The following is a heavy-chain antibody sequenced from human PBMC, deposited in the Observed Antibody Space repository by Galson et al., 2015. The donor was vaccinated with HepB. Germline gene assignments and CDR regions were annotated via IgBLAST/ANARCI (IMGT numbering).Heavy chain of an antibody. V-gene: IGHV3-33*01. Sequence: SLRLSCAASGFTFSSYGMHWVRQAPGKGLEWVAGIWYDGSNKYYADSVKGRFTISRDNSKNTLYLQMNSLRAEDTAVYYCAREYGDIVVVPAAIPYYYYYMDVWGKGTTVTVSS. CDR3: AREYGDIVVVPAAIPYYYYYMDV. CDR1: GFTFSSYG. J-gene: IGHJ6*03. D-gene: IGHD2-2*02. CDR2: IWYDGSNK.